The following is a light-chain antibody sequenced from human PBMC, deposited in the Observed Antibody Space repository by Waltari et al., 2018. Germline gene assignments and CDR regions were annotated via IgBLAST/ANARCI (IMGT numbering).Light chain of an antibody. J-gene: IGKJ1*01. V-gene: IGKV1-5*01. CDR3: QQYYTYSLWA. CDR1: ESIGTT. Sequence: DIQMTQSPSTLSASVGHRVTFTCRARESIGTTLPWYQQKSGKAPKLLIYHASTLEGGVPSRFSGSGSGTDFTLTISSLQPDDFATYFCQQYYTYSLWAFGQGTKVETK. CDR2: HAS.